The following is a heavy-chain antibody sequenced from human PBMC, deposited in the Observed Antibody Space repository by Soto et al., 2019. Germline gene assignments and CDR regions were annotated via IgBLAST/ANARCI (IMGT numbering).Heavy chain of an antibody. V-gene: IGHV1-69*01. CDR1: RGTFSSYA. Sequence: QVRLVQSGAEVQKPGSSVKVSCKARRGTFSSYAISWVRQAPGQGLEWMGGIIPIFGTANYAQKFQGRVTITADESTSTGYMQLSSLRSEDTAVYCCARSQGGSSSLDIYYYYSYGMDAWGQGTTVTVSS. D-gene: IGHD2-15*01. CDR3: ARSQGGSSSLDIYYYYSYGMDA. J-gene: IGHJ6*02. CDR2: IIPIFGTA.